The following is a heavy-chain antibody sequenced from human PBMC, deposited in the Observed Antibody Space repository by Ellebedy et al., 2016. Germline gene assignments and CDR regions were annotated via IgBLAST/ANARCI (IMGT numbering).Heavy chain of an antibody. CDR1: GFTFGDYA. V-gene: IGHV3-11*04. Sequence: GESLKISXTTSGFTFGDYAMTWFRQAPGKGLEWVATIVFSGTATYYSDSLKGRFIISRDNAKNSLFLQMSSLRVEDTAVYYCARDGSEWSRDYWGQGTLVTVSS. CDR2: IVFSGTAT. CDR3: ARDGSEWSRDY. D-gene: IGHD3-3*01. J-gene: IGHJ4*02.